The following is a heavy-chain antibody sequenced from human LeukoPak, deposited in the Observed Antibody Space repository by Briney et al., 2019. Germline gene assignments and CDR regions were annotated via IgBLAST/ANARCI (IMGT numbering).Heavy chain of an antibody. D-gene: IGHD1-26*01. J-gene: IGHJ3*02. CDR3: ARVIVGATFDAFDI. V-gene: IGHV3-11*04. CDR1: GFTFSDYY. CDR2: ISSSGSTI. Sequence: PGGSLRLSCAASGFTFSDYYMSWIRQAPGKGLEWVSYISSSGSTIYYADSVKGRFTISRDNAKNSLYLQMNSLRAEDTAVYYCARVIVGATFDAFDIWGQGTMVTVSS.